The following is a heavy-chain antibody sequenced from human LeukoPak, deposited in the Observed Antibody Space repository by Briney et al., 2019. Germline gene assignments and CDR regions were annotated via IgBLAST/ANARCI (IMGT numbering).Heavy chain of an antibody. CDR3: AKDRSVTTGGDAFDI. D-gene: IGHD4-17*01. CDR2: ISGSGGST. CDR1: GFTFSSYA. V-gene: IGHV3-23*01. Sequence: PGGSLRLSCAASGFTFSSYAMSWVRQAPGKELEWVSAISGSGGSTYYADSVKGRFTISRDNSKNTLYLQMNSLRAEDTAVYYCAKDRSVTTGGDAFDIWGQGTMVTVSS. J-gene: IGHJ3*02.